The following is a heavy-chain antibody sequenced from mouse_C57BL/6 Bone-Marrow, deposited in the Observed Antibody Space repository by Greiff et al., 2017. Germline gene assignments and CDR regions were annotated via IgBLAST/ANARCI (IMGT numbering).Heavy chain of an antibody. CDR1: GYTFTDYY. J-gene: IGHJ2*01. CDR3: ARRGTGLMDY. D-gene: IGHD3-3*01. Sequence: EVQLQQSGPVLVKPGASVKMSCTASGYTFTDYYMNWVKQSHGKCLEWVGVINPYNGGTSYNQTFKGKATLTVDKSSSTAYMELSSLTSEDTAVYYCARRGTGLMDYWGQGTTLTVAS. V-gene: IGHV1-19*01. CDR2: INPYNGGT.